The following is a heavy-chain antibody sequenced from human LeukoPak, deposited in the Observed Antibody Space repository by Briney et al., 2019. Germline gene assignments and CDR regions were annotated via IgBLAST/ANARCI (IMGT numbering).Heavy chain of an antibody. V-gene: IGHV3-30*04. CDR3: AREFYGDSIFDY. J-gene: IGHJ4*02. Sequence: HPGGSLRLSCAASGFTFSSYAMHWVRQAPGKGLEWVAVISYDGSNKYYADSVKGRFTISRDNSKNTLYLQMNSLRAEDTAVYYCAREFYGDSIFDYWGQGTLVTVSS. CDR2: ISYDGSNK. D-gene: IGHD4-17*01. CDR1: GFTFSSYA.